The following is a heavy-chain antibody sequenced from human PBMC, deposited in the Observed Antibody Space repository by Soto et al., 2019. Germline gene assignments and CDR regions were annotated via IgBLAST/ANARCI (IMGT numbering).Heavy chain of an antibody. Sequence: QVQLVQSGAEVKKPGASVKVSCKASGYTFTSYAMHWVRQAPGQRLEWMEWINAGNGNTKYSQKFQGRVTITRDTSASTAYMELSSLRSEDTAVYYCARDRSIAARLFDYWGQGTLVTVSS. CDR1: GYTFTSYA. CDR2: INAGNGNT. V-gene: IGHV1-3*01. CDR3: ARDRSIAARLFDY. J-gene: IGHJ4*02. D-gene: IGHD6-6*01.